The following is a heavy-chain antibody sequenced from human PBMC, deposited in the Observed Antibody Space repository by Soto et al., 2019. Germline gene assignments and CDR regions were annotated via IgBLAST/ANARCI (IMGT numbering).Heavy chain of an antibody. CDR2: MNPNSGNT. CDR1: GYTFTSYD. CDR3: ARSDSSGHGGDY. D-gene: IGHD6-19*01. J-gene: IGHJ4*02. V-gene: IGHV1-8*01. Sequence: RASVKVSCKASGYTFTSYDINWVRQATGQGLEWMGWMNPNSGNTGYAQKFQGRVTMTRNTSISTAYMELSSLRSEDTAVYYCARSDSSGHGGDYWGQGTLVTVSS.